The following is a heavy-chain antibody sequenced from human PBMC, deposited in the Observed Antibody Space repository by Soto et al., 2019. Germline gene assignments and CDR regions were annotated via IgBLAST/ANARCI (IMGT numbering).Heavy chain of an antibody. CDR3: TTSRREKSCTSVSCYGDGAY. CDR1: GFTFNSAW. J-gene: IGHJ4*02. D-gene: IGHD2-2*01. CDR2: IKSWTDGGRV. V-gene: IGHV3-15*02. Sequence: EVPLVESGGALVKPGESLTLSCAASGFTFNSAWMTWVRQAPGKGLEWVGRIKSWTDGGRVDTAAPVKGRFTISRDDSKNTFYLQMTSVKSEDTAVYYGTTSRREKSCTSVSCYGDGAYWGQGTLVTVSS.